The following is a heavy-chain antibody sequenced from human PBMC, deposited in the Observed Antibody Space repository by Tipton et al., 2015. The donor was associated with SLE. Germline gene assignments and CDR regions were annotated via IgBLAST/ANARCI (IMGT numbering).Heavy chain of an antibody. J-gene: IGHJ6*02. CDR2: IYTTGST. Sequence: TLSLTCTVSGGSISSYYWNWIRQPAGKGLEWIGRIYTTGSTNYNPSLKSRVTMSVDTSENQFSLNLSSVTAADTAVYYCARDLYSSDWKYYGMDVWGQGTTVTVSS. CDR3: ARDLYSSDWKYYGMDV. V-gene: IGHV4-4*07. D-gene: IGHD6-19*01. CDR1: GGSISSYY.